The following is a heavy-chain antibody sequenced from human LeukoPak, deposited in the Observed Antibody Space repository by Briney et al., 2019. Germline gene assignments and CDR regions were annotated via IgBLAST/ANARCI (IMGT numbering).Heavy chain of an antibody. V-gene: IGHV4-59*01. CDR1: GGSISGYY. J-gene: IGHJ4*02. CDR3: ARGLGVRAFDY. D-gene: IGHD3-10*01. Sequence: PSETLSLTCTVSGGSISGYYWTWIRQPPGKGLEWIGYIHYSGSIYYNPSLKSRVTISLDASKNLFSLKLTSVTAADTAMFYCARGLGVRAFDYWGQGTLVTVSS. CDR2: IHYSGSI.